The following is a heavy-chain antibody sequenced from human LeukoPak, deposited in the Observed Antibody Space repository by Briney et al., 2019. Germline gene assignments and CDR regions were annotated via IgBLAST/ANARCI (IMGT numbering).Heavy chain of an antibody. CDR1: GFTFSSYA. CDR3: AKDRPNYYGTNGHYYRRDGDC. V-gene: IGHV3-23*01. CDR2: TSSSGETT. Sequence: GGSLRLSCVASGFTFSSYAMSWVRQAAGKGLEWVSSTSSSGETTYYADSVKGRFTISRDNSRNTLYLRMNSLRAEDTAVYYCAKDRPNYYGTNGHYYRRDGDCWGQGTLVTVSS. D-gene: IGHD3-22*01. J-gene: IGHJ4*02.